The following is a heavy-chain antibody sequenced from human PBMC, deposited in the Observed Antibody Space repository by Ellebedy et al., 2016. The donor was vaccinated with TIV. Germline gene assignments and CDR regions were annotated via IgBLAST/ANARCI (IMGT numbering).Heavy chain of an antibody. J-gene: IGHJ6*02. CDR3: ARLREQSAYYGMDV. V-gene: IGHV5-51*01. CDR1: GYSFNTYW. CDR2: IYPGDSHT. Sequence: GESLKISCEGSGYSFNTYWIGWVRQMPGKGLESMGIIYPGDSHTIYSPSFQGQVTISADKSISTAYLQWSSLKASDTAMYYCARLREQSAYYGMDVWGQGTPVTVSS. D-gene: IGHD1-26*01.